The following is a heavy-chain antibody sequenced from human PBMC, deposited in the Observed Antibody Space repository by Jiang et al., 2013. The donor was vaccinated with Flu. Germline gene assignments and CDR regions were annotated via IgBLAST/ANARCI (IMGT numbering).Heavy chain of an antibody. D-gene: IGHD1-26*01. CDR2: ITAGNGNT. Sequence: GAEVKKPGASVKVSCKASGYTFSNYAMQWVRQAPGQRLEWMGWITAGNGNTKYSQKFQGRVTITRDTSASTAYVELSSLTSEDTAVYYCARGVGALYHFDYWGQGTLVTVSS. CDR1: GYTFSNYA. V-gene: IGHV1-3*01. J-gene: IGHJ4*02. CDR3: ARGVGALYHFDY.